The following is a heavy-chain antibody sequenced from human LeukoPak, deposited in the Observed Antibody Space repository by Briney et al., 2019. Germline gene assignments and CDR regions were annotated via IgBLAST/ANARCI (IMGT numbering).Heavy chain of an antibody. V-gene: IGHV4-61*02. CDR2: IYSSGGT. Sequence: PSETLSLTCEVSGDSLSSGSYYWTWIRQPAGKGLEWIGRIYSSGGTTYNPSLKSRVTISLDTSKNQFSLKLISVAASDTAVYYCARDDGTPDDYFDYWGQGTLVTVSS. CDR1: GDSLSSGSYY. CDR3: ARDDGTPDDYFDY. D-gene: IGHD1-26*01. J-gene: IGHJ4*02.